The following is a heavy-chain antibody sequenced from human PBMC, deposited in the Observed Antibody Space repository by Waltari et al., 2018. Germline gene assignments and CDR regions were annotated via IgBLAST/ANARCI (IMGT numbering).Heavy chain of an antibody. D-gene: IGHD7-27*01. J-gene: IGHJ4*02. CDR3: ATELGRPGQFDY. Sequence: QVQLVQSGAEVKKPGTSVKVSCKVSGYPLTELSMQWVRQAPGKGLEWMGGFDPEDGETIYAQKFQGRVTMTEDTSTDTAYMELSSLRSEDTAVYYCATELGRPGQFDYWGQGTLVTVSS. V-gene: IGHV1-24*01. CDR1: GYPLTELS. CDR2: FDPEDGET.